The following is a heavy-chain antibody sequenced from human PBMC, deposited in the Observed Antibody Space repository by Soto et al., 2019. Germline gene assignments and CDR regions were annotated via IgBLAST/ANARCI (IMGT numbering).Heavy chain of an antibody. V-gene: IGHV1-18*01. J-gene: IGHJ4*02. CDR1: GYTFTNYG. D-gene: IGHD2-2*01. CDR3: ARERQYEPLLY. CDR2: VSAYNRNT. Sequence: QVQLVQSGVEVKKPGASVKVSCQASGYTFTNYGITWLRQAPGQGLEWMGWVSAYNRNTNYAPRFRDRVTMTTDTSTRTAYMELRNLTSDDTAIYFCARERQYEPLLYWGQGTLVTVSS.